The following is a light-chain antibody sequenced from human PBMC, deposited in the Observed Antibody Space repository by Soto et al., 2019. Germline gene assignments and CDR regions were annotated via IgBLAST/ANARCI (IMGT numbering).Light chain of an antibody. CDR2: KSS. CDR3: QQYISYPKT. Sequence: DIQMTQSPSTLSASVGDRVTIICRASESISAWLAWYQQKPGKAPKVLIYKSSNLESGVPSRLSGSGSGTEFTLTISSLQPDDFATYYCQQYISYPKTFGQGTKVEIK. V-gene: IGKV1-5*03. CDR1: ESISAW. J-gene: IGKJ1*01.